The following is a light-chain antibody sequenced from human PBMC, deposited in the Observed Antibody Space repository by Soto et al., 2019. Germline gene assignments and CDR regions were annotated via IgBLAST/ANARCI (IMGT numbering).Light chain of an antibody. CDR3: SSYTSSSTRV. V-gene: IGLV2-14*01. J-gene: IGLJ3*02. CDR2: EVS. CDR1: SSDVGGYNY. Sequence: ALTQPASVSGSPGQSITISCTGTSSDVGGYNYVSWYQQHPGKAPKLMIYEVSNRPSGVSNRFSGSKSGNTASLTISGLQAEDEANYYCSSYTSSSTRVFGGGTKLTVL.